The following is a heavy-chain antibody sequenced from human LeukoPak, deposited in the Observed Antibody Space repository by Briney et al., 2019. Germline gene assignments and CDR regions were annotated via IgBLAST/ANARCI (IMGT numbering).Heavy chain of an antibody. D-gene: IGHD3-9*01. CDR1: GGTFSSYA. Sequence: SVKVSCKASGGTFSSYAISWVRQAPGQGLEWMGGIIPIFGTANYAQKFQGRVTITADKPTSTAYMELSSLRSEDTAVYYCATERYFDWLFEFKYYYYYGMDVWGKGTTVTVSS. CDR3: ATERYFDWLFEFKYYYYYGMDV. CDR2: IIPIFGTA. V-gene: IGHV1-69*06. J-gene: IGHJ6*04.